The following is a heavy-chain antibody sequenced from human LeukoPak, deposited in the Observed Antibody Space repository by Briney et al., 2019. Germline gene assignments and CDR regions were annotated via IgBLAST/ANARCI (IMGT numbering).Heavy chain of an antibody. J-gene: IGHJ6*03. CDR1: GYTFNVYY. V-gene: IGHV1-8*02. CDR3: ARGVTCDPRGYCSGGSCYSDPWCYYYYMDV. D-gene: IGHD2-15*01. Sequence: GASVKVSCKASGYTFNVYYIHWVRQAPGQGLEWMGWMNPNSGNTGYAQKFQGRVTMTRNTSISTAYMELSSLRSEDTAVYYCARGVTCDPRGYCSGGSCYSDPWCYYYYMDVWGKGTTVTISS. CDR2: MNPNSGNT.